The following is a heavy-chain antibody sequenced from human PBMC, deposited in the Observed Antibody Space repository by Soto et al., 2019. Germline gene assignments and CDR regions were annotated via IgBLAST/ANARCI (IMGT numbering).Heavy chain of an antibody. V-gene: IGHV4-34*01. CDR2: INHSGST. D-gene: IGHD2-2*01. CDR1: GGSFSGYY. Sequence: PSGSMSLTCAVYGGSFSGYYWSWIRQPPGKGLEWIGEINHSGSTNYNPSLKSRVTISVDTSKNQFSLKLSSVTAADTAVYYCARNGGTYCSSTSCYPRYYYYYMDVWGKGTTVTVSS. CDR3: ARNGGTYCSSTSCYPRYYYYYMDV. J-gene: IGHJ6*03.